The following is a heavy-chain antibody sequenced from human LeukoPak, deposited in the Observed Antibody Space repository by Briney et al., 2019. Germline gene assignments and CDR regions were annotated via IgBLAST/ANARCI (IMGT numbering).Heavy chain of an antibody. D-gene: IGHD2-2*01. J-gene: IGHJ1*01. V-gene: IGHV3-23*01. CDR3: AKDIVVVPAAAMCFQH. CDR1: GFTFSSYA. CDR2: ISGSGGST. Sequence: PGGSLRLSCAASGFTFSSYAMSWVRQAPGKGLEWVSAISGSGGSTYYADSVKGRFTISRDNSKNTLYLQMNSLRAEDTAVYYCAKDIVVVPAAAMCFQHWGQGTLVTVSP.